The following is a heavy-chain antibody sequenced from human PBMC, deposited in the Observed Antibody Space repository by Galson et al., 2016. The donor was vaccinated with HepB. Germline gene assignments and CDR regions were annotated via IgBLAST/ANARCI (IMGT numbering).Heavy chain of an antibody. V-gene: IGHV3-23*01. Sequence: SLRLSCAMSGFTFTSHAMSWVRQAPGKGLEWVSAMSGSGAIRYYTDSVKGRFTISRDTSQNTLYLQMNSLRAEDTAVYCCAKDRGDILTGYYEPYFDYWGQGTLVTVSS. J-gene: IGHJ4*02. CDR2: MSGSGAIR. CDR3: AKDRGDILTGYYEPYFDY. CDR1: GFTFTSHA. D-gene: IGHD3-9*01.